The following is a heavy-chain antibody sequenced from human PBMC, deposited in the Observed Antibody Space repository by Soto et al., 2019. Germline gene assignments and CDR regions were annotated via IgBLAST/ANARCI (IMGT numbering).Heavy chain of an antibody. V-gene: IGHV1-69*06. CDR1: GGTFSSYA. J-gene: IGHJ6*02. CDR2: IIPIFGTA. D-gene: IGHD3-9*01. Sequence: SVKVSCKASGGTFSSYAISWVRQAPGQGVEWMGGIIPIFGTANYAQKFQGQVTISADKSISTAYLQWSSLKASDTAMYYCARRPGASTGSYYYYGMDVWGQGTTVTVSS. CDR3: ARRPGASTGSYYYYGMDV.